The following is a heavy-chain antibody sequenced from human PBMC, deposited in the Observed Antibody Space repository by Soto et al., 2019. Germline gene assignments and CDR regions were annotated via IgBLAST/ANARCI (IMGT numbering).Heavy chain of an antibody. D-gene: IGHD2-15*01. V-gene: IGHV3-30*03. CDR1: GFTFSSYG. CDR2: ISYDGSNK. Sequence: GGSLRFSCAASGFTFSSYGMHWVRQAPGKGLEWVAVISYDGSNKYYADSVKGRFTISRDNSKNTLYLQMNSLRAEDTAVYYCARSGGSCYQCMDVWGQGTTVTVSS. CDR3: ARSGGSCYQCMDV. J-gene: IGHJ6*02.